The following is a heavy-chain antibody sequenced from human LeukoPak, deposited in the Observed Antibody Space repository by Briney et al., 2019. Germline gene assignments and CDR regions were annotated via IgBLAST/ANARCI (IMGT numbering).Heavy chain of an antibody. V-gene: IGHV3-23*01. CDR2: ISGSGGST. J-gene: IGHJ6*03. CDR1: GGSISSSSYY. CDR3: AKGAALRYFDWLLQQYYYYYMDV. Sequence: ETLSLTCTVSGGSISSSSYYWGWIRQPPGKGLEWVSAISGSGGSTYYADSVKGRFTISRDNSKNTLYLQMNSLRAEDTAVYYCAKGAALRYFDWLLQQYYYYYMDVWGKGTTVTVSS. D-gene: IGHD3-9*01.